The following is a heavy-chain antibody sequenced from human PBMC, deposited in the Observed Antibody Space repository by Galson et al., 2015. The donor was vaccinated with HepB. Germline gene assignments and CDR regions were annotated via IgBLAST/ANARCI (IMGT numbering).Heavy chain of an antibody. D-gene: IGHD6-13*01. Sequence: ETLSLTCTVSGGSISSSSYYWGWIRQPPGKGLEWIGSIYYSGSTYYNPSLKSRVTISVDTSKNQFSLKLSSVTAADTAVYYCARDKGRSWSEKSPNNWFDPWGQGTLVTVSS. CDR1: GGSISSSSYY. J-gene: IGHJ5*02. CDR3: ARDKGRSWSEKSPNNWFDP. V-gene: IGHV4-39*02. CDR2: IYYSGST.